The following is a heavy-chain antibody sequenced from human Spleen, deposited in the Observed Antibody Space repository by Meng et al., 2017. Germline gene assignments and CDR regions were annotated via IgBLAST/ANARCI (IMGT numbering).Heavy chain of an antibody. CDR1: GFFFPNAW. D-gene: IGHD3-22*01. J-gene: IGHJ6*02. CDR3: AKATSVIIRGLDV. Sequence: GGSLRLSCAASGFFFPNAWMTWVRQAPGKGLEWVSAISGSGGSTYYADSVKGRFTISRDSSKSTLYLQMSSLRAGDTAVYYCAKATSVIIRGLDVWGQGTTVTVSS. CDR2: ISGSGGST. V-gene: IGHV3-23*01.